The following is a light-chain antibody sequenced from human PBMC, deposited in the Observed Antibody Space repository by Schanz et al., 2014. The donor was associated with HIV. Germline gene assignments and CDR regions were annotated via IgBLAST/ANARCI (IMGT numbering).Light chain of an antibody. V-gene: IGKV1-5*03. J-gene: IGKJ1*01. Sequence: DIQMTQSPSTVSASVGDRVTLTCRASQRISSWLAWHQQKPGKAPTLLIYKAFSLETGVPSRFSGYGSGTEFTLTIINVQPDDSATYYCHQYATTSWTFGQGTKVEIK. CDR2: KAF. CDR3: HQYATTSWT. CDR1: QRISSW.